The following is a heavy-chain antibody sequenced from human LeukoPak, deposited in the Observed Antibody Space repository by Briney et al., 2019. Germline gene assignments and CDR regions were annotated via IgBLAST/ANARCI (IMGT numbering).Heavy chain of an antibody. D-gene: IGHD3-3*01. CDR1: GGSFSGYY. CDR3: ARESPRDFWSGYYSRGYHYMDV. Sequence: SETLSLTCAVYGGSFSGYYWSWIRQPPGKGLEWIGEINHSGSTNYNPSLKSRVTISVDTSKNQFSLKLSSVTAADTAVYYCARESPRDFWSGYYSRGYHYMDVWGKGTTVTVSS. J-gene: IGHJ6*03. CDR2: INHSGST. V-gene: IGHV4-34*01.